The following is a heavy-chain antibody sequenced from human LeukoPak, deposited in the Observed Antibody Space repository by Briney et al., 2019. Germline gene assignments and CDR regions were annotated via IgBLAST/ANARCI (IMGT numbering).Heavy chain of an antibody. J-gene: IGHJ4*02. CDR1: GFTFSSYS. Sequence: PGGSLRLSCAASGFTFSSYSMNWVRQAPGKGLEWVSSISSSSSYIYYADSVKGRFTISRDNAKNSLYLQMSSLRAEDTAVYYCARGGERMYYYDSSGYYYFDYWGQGTLVTVSS. CDR3: ARGGERMYYYDSSGYYYFDY. CDR2: ISSSSSYI. D-gene: IGHD3-22*01. V-gene: IGHV3-21*01.